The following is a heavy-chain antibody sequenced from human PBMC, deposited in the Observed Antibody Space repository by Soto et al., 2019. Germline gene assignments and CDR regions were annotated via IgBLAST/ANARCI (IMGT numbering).Heavy chain of an antibody. CDR2: TNPYKGKT. Sequence: ASVKVSCKASGDTFTNYGFNWVRQAPGQGLEWVGWTNPYKGKTNFAQKLQGRVTMTTDTSTGTAYMELRSLTSDDTAVYYCAKGLPGDYYGMDVWGQGTTVTVSS. V-gene: IGHV1-18*01. J-gene: IGHJ6*02. CDR1: GDTFTNYG. D-gene: IGHD4-17*01. CDR3: AKGLPGDYYGMDV.